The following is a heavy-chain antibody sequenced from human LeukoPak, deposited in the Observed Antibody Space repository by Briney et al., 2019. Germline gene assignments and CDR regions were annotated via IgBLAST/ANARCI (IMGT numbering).Heavy chain of an antibody. CDR3: AREGAAAGFIDY. D-gene: IGHD6-13*01. CDR2: ISSSSSYI. J-gene: IGHJ4*02. CDR1: GFTFSSYS. V-gene: IGHV3-21*01. Sequence: PGGSLRLSCAASGFTFSSYSMNWVRQAPGKGLEWVSSISSSSSYIYYADSVKGRFTISRDNAKNSLYLQMNSLRAEDTAVYYCAREGAAAGFIDYWGQGTLVTVSS.